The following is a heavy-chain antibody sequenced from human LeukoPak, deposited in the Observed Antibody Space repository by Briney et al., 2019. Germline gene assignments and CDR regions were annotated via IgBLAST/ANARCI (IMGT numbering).Heavy chain of an antibody. V-gene: IGHV4-39*01. CDR2: IYFSGST. Sequence: PSETLSLTCTVSGGSISSSSYYWGWIRQPPGKGLEWIGSIYFSGSTYYNPSLKSRVTISVDTSKNKFSLKLSSVTAADTAVYYCATYDFWSGYMSPSYYFDYWGQGTLVTVSS. D-gene: IGHD3-3*01. J-gene: IGHJ4*02. CDR1: GGSISSSSYY. CDR3: ATYDFWSGYMSPSYYFDY.